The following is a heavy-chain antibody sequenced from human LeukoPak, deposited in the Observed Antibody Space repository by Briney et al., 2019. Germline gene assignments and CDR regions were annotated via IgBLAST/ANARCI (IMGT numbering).Heavy chain of an antibody. CDR3: TRRPVGASWFDP. D-gene: IGHD1-26*01. V-gene: IGHV3-73*01. J-gene: IGHJ5*02. CDR2: IRSKANSYAT. CDR1: GFTFSGSA. Sequence: PGGSLRLSCAASGFTFSGSAMHWVRQASGKGLEWVGRIRSKANSYATAYAASVKGRSTISRDDSKNTAYLQMNSLKTEDTAVYYCTRRPVGASWFDPWGQGTLVTVSS.